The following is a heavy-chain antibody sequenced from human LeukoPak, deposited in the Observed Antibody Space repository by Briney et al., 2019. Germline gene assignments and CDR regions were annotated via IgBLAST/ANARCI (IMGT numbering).Heavy chain of an antibody. Sequence: PGGSLRLSCAASGFTFSSYAMHWVRQAPGKGLEWVAVISYDGSNKYYADSVKGRFTISRDNAKNSLYLQMNSLRAEDTAVYYCASWDYYDSSGYCDYWGQGTLVTVSS. CDR1: GFTFSSYA. J-gene: IGHJ4*02. CDR3: ASWDYYDSSGYCDY. D-gene: IGHD3-22*01. V-gene: IGHV3-30-3*01. CDR2: ISYDGSNK.